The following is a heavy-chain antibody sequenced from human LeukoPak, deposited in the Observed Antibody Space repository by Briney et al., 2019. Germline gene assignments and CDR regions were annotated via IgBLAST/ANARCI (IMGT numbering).Heavy chain of an antibody. V-gene: IGHV2-70*01. CDR2: IDWDDDK. J-gene: IGHJ4*02. Sequence: SGPTLVNPTQTLTVTCTFSGFSLITSGMCVSWIRQPPGKALEWLALIDWDDDKYYSTSLKTRLTISKDAFKNQVVLTMTNMDLVDTATYYCARISAYGDYYFDYWGQGTLVTVSS. D-gene: IGHD4-17*01. CDR1: GFSLITSGMC. CDR3: ARISAYGDYYFDY.